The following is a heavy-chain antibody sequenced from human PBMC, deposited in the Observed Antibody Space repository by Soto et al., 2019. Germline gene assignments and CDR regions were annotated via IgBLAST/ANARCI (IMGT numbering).Heavy chain of an antibody. J-gene: IGHJ4*02. CDR1: GFTFNTYG. V-gene: IGHV3-33*01. Sequence: QVQLVESGGGVVQPGRSLRLSCAASGFTFNTYGMHWVGQAPGKGLEWVAVIWHDGGKKYYADSAKGRFTISRDNSKNTLFLQMNSLRAEDTAVYYCARDLGQGNGPFDYWGQGTLVTVSS. D-gene: IGHD1-26*01. CDR3: ARDLGQGNGPFDY. CDR2: IWHDGGKK.